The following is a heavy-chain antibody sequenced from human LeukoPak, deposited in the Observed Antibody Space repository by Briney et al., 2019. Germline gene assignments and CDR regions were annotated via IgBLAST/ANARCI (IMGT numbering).Heavy chain of an antibody. V-gene: IGHV3-21*01. CDR3: ARDAALAVAGPGYYYYYGMDV. J-gene: IGHJ6*02. Sequence: GGSLRLSCAASGFTFSSYSMNWVRQAPGKGLEWVSSISSSSYIYYADSVKGRFTISRDNAKNSLYLQMNSLRAEDTAVYYCARDAALAVAGPGYYYYYGMDVWGQGTTVTVSS. CDR1: GFTFSSYS. D-gene: IGHD6-19*01. CDR2: ISSSSYI.